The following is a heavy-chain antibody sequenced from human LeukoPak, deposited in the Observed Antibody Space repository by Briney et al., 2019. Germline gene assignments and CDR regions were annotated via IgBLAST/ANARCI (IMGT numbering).Heavy chain of an antibody. J-gene: IGHJ4*02. Sequence: SSETLSLTCTVSGGSVTSGNFYWNGIRQPPGKGLEWIGHIYHSGSTNYNPSLKSRVTITVDTSKNQFSLDLKSVTAADTAVYYCARGGYSYGFDYWGQGTLVTVSS. D-gene: IGHD5-18*01. CDR2: IYHSGST. CDR3: ARGGYSYGFDY. CDR1: GGSVTSGNFY. V-gene: IGHV4-61*01.